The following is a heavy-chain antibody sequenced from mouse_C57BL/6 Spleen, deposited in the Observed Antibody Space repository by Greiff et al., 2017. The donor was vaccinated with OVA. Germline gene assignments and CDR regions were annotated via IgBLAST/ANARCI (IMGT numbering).Heavy chain of an antibody. CDR2: INPYNGGT. CDR3: ARKEGYARDY. Sequence: VQLKESGPVLVKPGASVKMSCKASGYTFTDYYMNWVKQSHGKSLEWIGVINPYNGGTSYNQKFKGKATLTVDKSSSTAYMELNSLTSEDSAVYYCARKEGYARDYWGQGTSVTVSS. CDR1: GYTFTDYY. V-gene: IGHV1-19*01. J-gene: IGHJ4*01.